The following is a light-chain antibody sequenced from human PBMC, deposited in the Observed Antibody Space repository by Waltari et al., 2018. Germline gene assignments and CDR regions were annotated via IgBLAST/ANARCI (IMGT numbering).Light chain of an antibody. V-gene: IGLV2-23*01. CDR3: CSYAGSTTFYV. CDR2: EGS. CDR1: SSDVGSYNF. Sequence: SALTQPASVSGSPGQSITISCTGTSSDVGSYNFVSWYQQHPGKAPKLMIYEGSKRPSGVSNRFSGSKSGNTASLTISGLQAEDEADYSRCSYAGSTTFYVFGTETKVTVL. J-gene: IGLJ1*01.